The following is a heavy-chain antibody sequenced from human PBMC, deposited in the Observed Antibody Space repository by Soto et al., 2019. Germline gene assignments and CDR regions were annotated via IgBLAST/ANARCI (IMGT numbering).Heavy chain of an antibody. D-gene: IGHD2-2*01. CDR1: GGSISSGGYY. Sequence: QVQLQESGPGLVKPSQTLSLTCTVSGGSISSGGYYWSWIRPHPGKGLEWIGYIYYSGSTYYNPSLKSRVTISVAMSKNQFSLKLSSVTAADTAVYYCARSSTSANYFDYWGQGTLVTVSS. J-gene: IGHJ4*02. V-gene: IGHV4-31*03. CDR2: IYYSGST. CDR3: ARSSTSANYFDY.